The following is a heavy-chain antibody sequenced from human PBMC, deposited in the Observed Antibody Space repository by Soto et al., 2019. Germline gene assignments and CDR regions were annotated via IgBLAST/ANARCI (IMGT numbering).Heavy chain of an antibody. Sequence: QVQLQESGPGLVKPSETLSLTCTVSGGSISSYYWSWIRQPPGKGLEWIGYIYYSGSTNYNPSLKSRVTISVDTSKNQFSLKLSSVTAADTAVYYCARQPVSQQLVPGPWFDPWGQGTLVTVSS. CDR1: GGSISSYY. CDR3: ARQPVSQQLVPGPWFDP. CDR2: IYYSGST. J-gene: IGHJ5*02. D-gene: IGHD6-13*01. V-gene: IGHV4-59*01.